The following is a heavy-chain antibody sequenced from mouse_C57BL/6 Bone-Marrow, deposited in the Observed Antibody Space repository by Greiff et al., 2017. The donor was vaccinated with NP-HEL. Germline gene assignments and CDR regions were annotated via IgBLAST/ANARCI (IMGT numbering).Heavy chain of an antibody. CDR1: GFTFSDYY. J-gene: IGHJ2*01. CDR3: ARESGDYYGSRYYFDY. D-gene: IGHD1-1*01. CDR2: INYDGSST. Sequence: EVKLMESEGGLVQPGSSMKLSCTASGFTFSDYYMAWVRQVPEKGLEWVANINYDGSSTYYLDSLKSRFIISRDNAKNILYLQMSSLKSEDTATYYCARESGDYYGSRYYFDYWGQGTTLTVSS. V-gene: IGHV5-16*01.